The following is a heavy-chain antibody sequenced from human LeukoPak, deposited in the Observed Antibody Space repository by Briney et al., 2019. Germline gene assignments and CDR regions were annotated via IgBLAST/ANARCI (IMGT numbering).Heavy chain of an antibody. CDR1: GGSISSGGYS. J-gene: IGHJ3*02. Sequence: PSQTLSLTCAVSGGSISSGGYSWSWIRQPPGKGLEWIGYIYHSGSTYYNPSLKRRVTISVDRSKNQFSLKLSSVTAADTAVYYCAREGNDYGDYHDAFDIWGQGTMVTVSS. D-gene: IGHD4-17*01. CDR3: AREGNDYGDYHDAFDI. CDR2: IYHSGST. V-gene: IGHV4-30-2*01.